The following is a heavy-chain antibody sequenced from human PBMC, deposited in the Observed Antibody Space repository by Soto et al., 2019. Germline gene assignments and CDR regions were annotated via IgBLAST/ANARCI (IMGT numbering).Heavy chain of an antibody. CDR1: GFTFTSSA. V-gene: IGHV1-58*01. CDR3: AAEISYDYVWGSYRENYYGMDV. Sequence: ASVKVSCKASGFTFTSSAVHWVRQARGQRLEWIGWIVVGSGNTNYAQKFRERVTITRDMSTSTAYMELSSLRSEDTAVYYCAAEISYDYVWGSYRENYYGMDVWGQGTTVTVSS. J-gene: IGHJ6*02. CDR2: IVVGSGNT. D-gene: IGHD3-16*02.